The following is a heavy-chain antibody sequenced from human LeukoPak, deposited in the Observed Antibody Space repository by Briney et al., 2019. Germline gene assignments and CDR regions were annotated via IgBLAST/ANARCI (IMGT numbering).Heavy chain of an antibody. D-gene: IGHD1-26*01. CDR1: GFTFSYHW. CDR3: ARDGGIMNAFDV. Sequence: GGTLRLSCAASGFTFSYHWMAWVRQAPGKGLEWVASIKLDGSEQYYLDSVKGRFAISRDNAKNLMNLQMNILRAEDTAIYYCARDGGIMNAFDVWGQGTAVTVSS. CDR2: IKLDGSEQ. V-gene: IGHV3-7*01. J-gene: IGHJ3*01.